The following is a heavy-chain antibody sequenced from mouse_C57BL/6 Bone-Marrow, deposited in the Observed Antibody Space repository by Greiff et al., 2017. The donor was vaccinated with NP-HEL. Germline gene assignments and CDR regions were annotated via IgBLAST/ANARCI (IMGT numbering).Heavy chain of an antibody. CDR3: AREPSWFAY. Sequence: EVHLVESGGGLVKPGGSLKLSCAASGFTFSSYAMSWVRQTPEKRLEWVATISDGGSYTYYPDNVKGRFTISRDNAKNNLYLQMSHLKSEDTAMYYCAREPSWFAYWGQGTLVTVSA. V-gene: IGHV5-4*01. CDR2: ISDGGSYT. CDR1: GFTFSSYA. J-gene: IGHJ3*01.